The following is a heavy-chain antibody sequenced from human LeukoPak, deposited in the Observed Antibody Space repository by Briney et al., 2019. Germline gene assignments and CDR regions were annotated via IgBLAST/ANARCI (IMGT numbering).Heavy chain of an antibody. CDR3: ARVEYSSSPHFDY. CDR2: ITYDGTNK. D-gene: IGHD6-6*01. V-gene: IGHV3-30-3*01. J-gene: IGHJ4*02. Sequence: GGSLRLSCAASGFTFDSYALHWVRQAPGKGLEWLAIITYDGTNKYYADSVKGRFTISRDNSKNTLFLQMNSLRAEDTAVYYCARVEYSSSPHFDYWGQGTLVTVSS. CDR1: GFTFDSYA.